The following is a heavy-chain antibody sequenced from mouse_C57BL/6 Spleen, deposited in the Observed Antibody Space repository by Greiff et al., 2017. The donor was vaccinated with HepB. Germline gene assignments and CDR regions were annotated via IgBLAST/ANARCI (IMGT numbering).Heavy chain of an antibody. CDR2: ISYDGSN. D-gene: IGHD2-4*01. Sequence: DVQLVESGPGLVKPSQSLSLTCSVTGYSITSGYYWNWIRQFPGNKLEWMGYISYDGSNNYNPSLKNRISITRDTSKNQFFLKLNSVTTEDTATYYCARGGLRRTPYWYFDVWGTGTTVTVSS. CDR1: GYSITSGYY. J-gene: IGHJ1*03. V-gene: IGHV3-6*01. CDR3: ARGGLRRTPYWYFDV.